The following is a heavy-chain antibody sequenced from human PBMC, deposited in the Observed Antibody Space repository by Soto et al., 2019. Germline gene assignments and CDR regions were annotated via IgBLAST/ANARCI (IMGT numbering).Heavy chain of an antibody. J-gene: IGHJ4*02. Sequence: GGSLRLSCAASGFTFSSYSMNWVRQAPGKGLEWVSSISSSSSYIYYADSVKGRFTISRDNAKNSLYLQMNSLRAEDTAVYYCARDRGGAAAGSYWGQGTLVTVSS. CDR2: ISSSSSYI. CDR3: ARDRGGAAAGSY. V-gene: IGHV3-21*01. D-gene: IGHD6-13*01. CDR1: GFTFSSYS.